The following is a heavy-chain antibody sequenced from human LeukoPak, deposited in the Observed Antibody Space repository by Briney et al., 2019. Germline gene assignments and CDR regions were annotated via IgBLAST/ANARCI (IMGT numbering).Heavy chain of an antibody. CDR2: IKQDGSEK. D-gene: IGHD3-22*01. V-gene: IGHV3-7*01. Sequence: GGSLRLSCAASGFTFSSYWMSWVRQAPGKGLEWVANIKQDGSEKYYVDSVKGRFTISRDNAKNSLYLQMNSLRAEDTAVYYCARVDYYDSSGYYSPYYYYGMDVWGQGTTVTVSS. CDR3: ARVDYYDSSGYYSPYYYYGMDV. J-gene: IGHJ6*02. CDR1: GFTFSSYW.